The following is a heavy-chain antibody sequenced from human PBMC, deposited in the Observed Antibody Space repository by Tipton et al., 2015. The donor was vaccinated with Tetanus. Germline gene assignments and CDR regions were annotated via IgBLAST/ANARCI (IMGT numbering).Heavy chain of an antibody. CDR1: GGSLRSSNYY. CDR2: VSYSGRT. CDR3: ATMTPVDWYFDL. Sequence: TLSLTCIVSGGSLRSSNYYGAWVRQSPVQGLEWIGSVSYSGRTYYNPSLKSRVTMSVDTSKKDFSVRLRSVTAADTAVYYCATMTPVDWYFDLWGRGTLVTVSS. D-gene: IGHD4-23*01. J-gene: IGHJ2*01. V-gene: IGHV4-39*02.